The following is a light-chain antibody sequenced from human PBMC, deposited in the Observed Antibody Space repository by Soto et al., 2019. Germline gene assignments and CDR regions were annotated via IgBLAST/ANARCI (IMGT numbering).Light chain of an antibody. V-gene: IGKV1-5*01. Sequence: DVPLTQSPSTLSASIGNRVTITCRASQSISSWLAWYQQKPGKAPKLLIYDASSLESGVPSRFSGSGSGTEFTLTISSLQPDDFATYYCQQYNSYLTSGQGAKADIK. J-gene: IGKJ1*01. CDR3: QQYNSYLT. CDR2: DAS. CDR1: QSISSW.